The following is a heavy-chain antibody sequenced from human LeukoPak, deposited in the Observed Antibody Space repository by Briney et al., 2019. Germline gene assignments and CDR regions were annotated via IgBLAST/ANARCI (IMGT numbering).Heavy chain of an antibody. CDR3: ARALGYCSSTSCSYFDY. J-gene: IGHJ4*02. D-gene: IGHD2-2*01. V-gene: IGHV1-69*06. Sequence: ASVKVSCKASGGTFGSYAISWVRQAPGQGLEWMGGIIPIFGTANYAQKFQGRVTITADKSTSTAYMELSSLRSEDTAVYYCARALGYCSSTSCSYFDYWGQGTLVTVSS. CDR2: IIPIFGTA. CDR1: GGTFGSYA.